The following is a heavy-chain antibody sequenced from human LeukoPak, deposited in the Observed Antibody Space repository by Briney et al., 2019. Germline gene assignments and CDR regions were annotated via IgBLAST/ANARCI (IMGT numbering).Heavy chain of an antibody. Sequence: SETLSLTCTVSGGSISSSYWSWIRQPPGKGLEWIGYIIYSGSTSSNPSLKSRVTISIGTSKNQFSLKLSSVTAADTAVYYCARRSGSGSLNYFDYWGQGTLVTVSS. CDR3: ARRSGSGSLNYFDY. D-gene: IGHD3-10*01. V-gene: IGHV4-59*08. J-gene: IGHJ4*02. CDR1: GGSISSSY. CDR2: IIYSGST.